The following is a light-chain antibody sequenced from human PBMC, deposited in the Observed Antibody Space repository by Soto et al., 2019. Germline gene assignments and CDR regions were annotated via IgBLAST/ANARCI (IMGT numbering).Light chain of an antibody. V-gene: IGKV4-1*01. CDR3: QQYESTPPT. J-gene: IGKJ2*01. Sequence: DIVMTQSPDSLAVSLGERATINCKSSQSVLYSSNNKNYLAWYQQRPGQPPKLLIYWASTRESGVPDRFSGSGSGTDFTLTITSLRAEDVAFYYCQQYESTPPTFGQGTKLEIK. CDR1: QSVLYSSNNKNY. CDR2: WAS.